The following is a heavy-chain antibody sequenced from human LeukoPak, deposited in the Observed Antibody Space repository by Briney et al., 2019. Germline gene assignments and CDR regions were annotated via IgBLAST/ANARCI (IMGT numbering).Heavy chain of an antibody. CDR2: ISGNGAST. Sequence: GGSLRLSCAASGFSFRSYAMSWVRQAPGKGLEWGSVISGNGASTYYADSVKGRFTISRDNSKNTLFLQMNSLRAEDTAIYYCAKNRYYGSGSYGWFDPWGQGSLVTVSS. D-gene: IGHD3-10*01. CDR3: AKNRYYGSGSYGWFDP. V-gene: IGHV3-23*01. CDR1: GFSFRSYA. J-gene: IGHJ5*02.